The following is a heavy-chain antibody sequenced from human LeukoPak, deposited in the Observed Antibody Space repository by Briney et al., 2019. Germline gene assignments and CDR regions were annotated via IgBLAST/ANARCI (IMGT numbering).Heavy chain of an antibody. CDR2: MNPNSGNT. D-gene: IGHD3-9*01. Sequence: ASVTVSCKASGYTFTSYDINWVRQATGQGLEWMGWMNPNSGNTGYAQKFQGRVTMTRNTSISTAYMELSSLRSEDTAVYYCARGPQIRYFDWLLRNWFDPWGQGTLVTVSS. V-gene: IGHV1-8*01. CDR1: GYTFTSYD. CDR3: ARGPQIRYFDWLLRNWFDP. J-gene: IGHJ5*02.